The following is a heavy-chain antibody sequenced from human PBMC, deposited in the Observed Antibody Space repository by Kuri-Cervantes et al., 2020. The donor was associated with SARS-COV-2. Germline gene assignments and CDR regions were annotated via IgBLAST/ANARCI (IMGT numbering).Heavy chain of an antibody. D-gene: IGHD6-6*01. CDR1: GFTFSSYS. CDR2: ISSSSYI. V-gene: IGHV3-21*01. Sequence: GGSLRLSCAASGFTFSSYSMNWVRQAPGKGLEWVSSISSSSYIYYADSVKGRFTISRDNAKNSLYLQMNSLRAEDTAVYYCARSPYSSSLIDYWGQGTLVTVSS. CDR3: ARSPYSSSLIDY. J-gene: IGHJ4*02.